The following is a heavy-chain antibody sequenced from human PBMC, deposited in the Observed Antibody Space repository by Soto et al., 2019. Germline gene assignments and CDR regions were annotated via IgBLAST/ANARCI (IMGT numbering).Heavy chain of an antibody. V-gene: IGHV4-34*01. D-gene: IGHD2-15*01. J-gene: IGHJ6*02. CDR3: AKLGYCSGGRCYFDYGMDV. CDR2: INHSGST. Sequence: QVQLQQWGAGLLKPSETQSLTCAVYGGSFSGYYWSWIRQPPGKGLEWIGEINHSGSTNYNPSLKSRVTISVDTSKNQFSLKLSSVTAADTAVYYCAKLGYCSGGRCYFDYGMDVWGQGTTVTVSS. CDR1: GGSFSGYY.